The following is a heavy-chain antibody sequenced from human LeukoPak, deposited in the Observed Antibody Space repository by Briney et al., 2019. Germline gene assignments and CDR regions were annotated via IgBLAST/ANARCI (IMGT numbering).Heavy chain of an antibody. J-gene: IGHJ4*02. CDR1: GFTLRDYY. CDR2: ISDSGSIV. CDR3: ARDRRFGSGSHSKFDS. Sequence: GGSLRLSCAASGFTLRDYYMSWIRQAPGKGLEWVSQISDSGSIVYYADSVKGRFTISRDNAKSSLYLQMNSLRVEDTAVYYCARDRRFGSGSHSKFDSWGQGALVTVSS. V-gene: IGHV3-11*01. D-gene: IGHD3-10*01.